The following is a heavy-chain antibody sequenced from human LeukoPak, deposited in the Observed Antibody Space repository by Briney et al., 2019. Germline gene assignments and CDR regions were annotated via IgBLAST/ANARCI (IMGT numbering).Heavy chain of an antibody. Sequence: SETLSLTCTVSGGSISSYYWSWIRQPPGKGLEWIGYIYYSGSPNYNPSLKSRVTISVDTSNSHFSLKLTSVTAADTAVYYCARGSVTVGYGMDVWGQGTTVTVSS. V-gene: IGHV4-59*01. D-gene: IGHD4-11*01. CDR2: IYYSGSP. J-gene: IGHJ6*02. CDR3: ARGSVTVGYGMDV. CDR1: GGSISSYY.